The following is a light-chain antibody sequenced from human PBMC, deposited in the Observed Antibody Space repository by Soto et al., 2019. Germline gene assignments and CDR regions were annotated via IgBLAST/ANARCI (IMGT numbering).Light chain of an antibody. CDR3: CSYAGSYTFSYV. CDR1: SSDVGGYNY. J-gene: IGLJ1*01. Sequence: QSALTQPRSVSGSPGQSVTISRTGTSSDVGGYNYVSWYQQHPGKAPKLMIYDVSKRPSGVPDRFSGSKSGNTASLTISGLQAEDEADYYCCSYAGSYTFSYVFGTGTEVTVL. CDR2: DVS. V-gene: IGLV2-11*01.